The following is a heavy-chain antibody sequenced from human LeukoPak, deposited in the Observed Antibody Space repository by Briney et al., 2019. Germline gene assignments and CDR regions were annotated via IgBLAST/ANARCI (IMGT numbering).Heavy chain of an antibody. V-gene: IGHV4-39*01. CDR2: IYYSGST. CDR1: GGSISSSSYY. Sequence: SETLSLTCTVSGGSISSSSYYWGWIRQPPGKGLEWIGSIYYSGSTYYNPSLKSRVTISVDTSKNQFSLKLSSVTAADTAVYYCARALAWIQGPTWDYWGQGTLVTVSS. D-gene: IGHD5-18*01. J-gene: IGHJ4*02. CDR3: ARALAWIQGPTWDY.